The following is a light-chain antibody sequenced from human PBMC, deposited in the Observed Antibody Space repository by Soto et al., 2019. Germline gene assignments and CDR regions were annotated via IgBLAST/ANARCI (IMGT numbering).Light chain of an antibody. CDR1: QSVGSY. CDR3: QQRSSWPSLT. CDR2: DAS. Sequence: EIVLTQSPATLSLSPGDRATLSCRASQSVGSYLAWYQQKPGQAPRLLIYDASSRATDIPARFGGSGSGTDFTLTISSLQPEDFAVYFCQQRSSWPSLTFGGGTKVEIK. J-gene: IGKJ4*01. V-gene: IGKV3-11*01.